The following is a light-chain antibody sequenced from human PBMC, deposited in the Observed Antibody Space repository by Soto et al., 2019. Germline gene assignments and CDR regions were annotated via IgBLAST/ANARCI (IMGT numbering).Light chain of an antibody. J-gene: IGLJ3*02. CDR1: SSNIGAGYD. Sequence: QSVLTQPPSVSGAPGQRVTISCTGSSSNIGAGYDVHWYQQLPGAAPKPLIYGNTNRPSGVPDRFSGSKSGTSASLAITGLQAEDEAEYYCQSYESSLSGWVFGGGTKVTVL. CDR2: GNT. CDR3: QSYESSLSGWV. V-gene: IGLV1-40*01.